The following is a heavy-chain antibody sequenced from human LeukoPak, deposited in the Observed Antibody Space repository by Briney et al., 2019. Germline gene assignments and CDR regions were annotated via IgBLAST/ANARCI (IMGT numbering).Heavy chain of an antibody. CDR1: GGSISNYY. J-gene: IGHJ4*02. CDR2: IYGTEST. Sequence: SETLSLTCTVSGGSISNYYWSWIRQPPGKGLEWIGHIYGTESTNYNPSLESRVTISVDTSKNQFSLTLSSVTAADTAVYYCARHCTGGTCYSNYFDYWGQGTLVTVSS. V-gene: IGHV4-59*08. CDR3: ARHCTGGTCYSNYFDY. D-gene: IGHD2-15*01.